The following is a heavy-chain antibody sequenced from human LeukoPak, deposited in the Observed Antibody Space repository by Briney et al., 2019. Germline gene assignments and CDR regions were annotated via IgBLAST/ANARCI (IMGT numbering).Heavy chain of an antibody. Sequence: GRSLRLSCAASGFTFSSYGMHWVRQAPGKGLEWVAVIWYDGSNKYYADSVKGRFTISRDNSKNTLYLQMNSLRAEDTAVYYCATIYGAGRWGLDYWGQGTLVTVSS. CDR3: ATIYGAGRWGLDY. CDR2: IWYDGSNK. D-gene: IGHD3-10*01. J-gene: IGHJ4*02. V-gene: IGHV3-33*01. CDR1: GFTFSSYG.